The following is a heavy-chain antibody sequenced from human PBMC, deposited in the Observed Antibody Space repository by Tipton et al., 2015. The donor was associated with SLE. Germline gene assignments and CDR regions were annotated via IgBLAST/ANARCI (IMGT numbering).Heavy chain of an antibody. D-gene: IGHD2-15*01. J-gene: IGHJ3*02. Sequence: WIRQPPGKGLEWMGIIYPGDSDTTYSPSFQGHVTISVDKSISTAYLQWSSLKASDTAMYYCARGDIVVVVAATPAFDIWGQGTMVTVSS. V-gene: IGHV5-51*01. CDR3: ARGDIVVVVAATPAFDI. CDR2: IYPGDSDT.